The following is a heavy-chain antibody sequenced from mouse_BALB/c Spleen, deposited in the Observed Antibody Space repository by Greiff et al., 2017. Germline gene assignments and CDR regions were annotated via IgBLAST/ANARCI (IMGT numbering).Heavy chain of an antibody. V-gene: IGHV5-6-2*01. CDR2: INSNGGST. D-gene: IGHD1-1*01. Sequence: EVQLVESGGGLVKLGGSLKLSCAASGFTFSSYYMSWVRQTPEKRLELVAAINSNGGSTYYPDTVKGRFTISRDNAKNTLYLQMSSLKSEDTALYYCARHSYYGSSYFDYWGQGTTLTVSS. CDR1: GFTFSSYY. J-gene: IGHJ2*01. CDR3: ARHSYYGSSYFDY.